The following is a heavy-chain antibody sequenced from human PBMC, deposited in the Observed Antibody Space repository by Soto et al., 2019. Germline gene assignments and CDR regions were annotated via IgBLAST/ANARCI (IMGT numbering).Heavy chain of an antibody. D-gene: IGHD6-13*01. CDR1: GGTFSSYA. CDR2: IIPIFGTA. Sequence: ASVKVSCKASGGTFSSYAISWVRQAPGQGLEWMGGIIPIFGTANYAQKFQGRVTITADESTSTAYMELSSLRSEDTAVYYCARDMKGIAAAGRPPQYGMDVWGQGTTVTVS. V-gene: IGHV1-69*13. J-gene: IGHJ6*02. CDR3: ARDMKGIAAAGRPPQYGMDV.